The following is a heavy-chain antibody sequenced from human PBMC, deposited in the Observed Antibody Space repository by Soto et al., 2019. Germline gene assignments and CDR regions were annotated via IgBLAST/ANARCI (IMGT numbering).Heavy chain of an antibody. D-gene: IGHD3-10*01. CDR2: ISYDGSNK. V-gene: IGHV3-30-3*01. J-gene: IGHJ4*02. Sequence: QVQLVESGGGVVQPGRSLRLSCAASGFTFSSYAMHWVRQAPGQGLAWVAVISYDGSNKYYADSVKGRFTLSRDNSKNTRYRQRNSRRAEDTAVYNCARDGARITMGRGGIPPDYWGQGTLVTVSS. CDR1: GFTFSSYA. CDR3: ARDGARITMGRGGIPPDY.